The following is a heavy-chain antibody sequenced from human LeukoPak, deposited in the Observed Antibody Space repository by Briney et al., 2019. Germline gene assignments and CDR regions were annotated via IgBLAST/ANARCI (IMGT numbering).Heavy chain of an antibody. CDR2: IKQDGSEK. Sequence: GGSLTLSCAASGFTFSSYWMSWVRQAPGKGLEWVANIKQDGSEKYYVDSVKGRFTISRDNAKNSLYLQMNSLRAEDTAVYYCARDTHFWTAQYFDYWGQGTLVTVSS. D-gene: IGHD3/OR15-3a*01. CDR1: GFTFSSYW. J-gene: IGHJ4*02. V-gene: IGHV3-7*01. CDR3: ARDTHFWTAQYFDY.